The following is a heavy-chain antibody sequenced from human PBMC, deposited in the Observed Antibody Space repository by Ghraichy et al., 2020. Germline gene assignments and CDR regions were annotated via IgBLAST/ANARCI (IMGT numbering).Heavy chain of an antibody. CDR1: GDSVSSNSDA. J-gene: IGHJ3*01. CDR2: TYYRSKWFT. V-gene: IGHV6-1*01. D-gene: IGHD3-3*02. CDR3: ARVLAGAFDF. Sequence: SQTLSLTCAISGDSVSSNSDAWNWIRQSPSRGLEWLGRTYYRSKWFTDYAVSVKSRITINPDTSKNQFSLQLNSVTPEDTAVYYCARVLAGAFDFWGQGTMVTVSS.